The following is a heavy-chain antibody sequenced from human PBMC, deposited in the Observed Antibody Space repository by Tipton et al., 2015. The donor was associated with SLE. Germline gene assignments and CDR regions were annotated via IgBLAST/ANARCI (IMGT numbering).Heavy chain of an antibody. CDR1: GGSISGYS. V-gene: IGHV4-59*12. D-gene: IGHD4-11*01. CDR3: AREFLNPVTTVHYYFDL. J-gene: IGHJ2*01. CDR2: IYYNGNV. Sequence: TLSLTCSVSGGSISGYSLAWFRQFPGKRLEWIGYIYYNGNVNYNPALESRVTISVDTSKNHFSLKLISVTAADTAVYYCAREFLNPVTTVHYYFDLWGRGTLVTVSS.